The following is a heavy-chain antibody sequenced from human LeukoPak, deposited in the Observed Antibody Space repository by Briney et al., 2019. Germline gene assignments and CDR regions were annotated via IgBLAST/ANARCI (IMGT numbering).Heavy chain of an antibody. CDR3: ARDRRITMVRGWFDP. D-gene: IGHD3-10*01. CDR1: GFTFSSYA. V-gene: IGHV3-23*01. CDR2: ISGSGSST. Sequence: PGGSLRLSCAASGFTFSSYAMSWVRQAPGKGLEWVSAISGSGSSTYYTGSVKGRFTISRDNSKNTLYLQMNSLRAEDTAVYYCARDRRITMVRGWFDPWGQGTLVTVSS. J-gene: IGHJ5*02.